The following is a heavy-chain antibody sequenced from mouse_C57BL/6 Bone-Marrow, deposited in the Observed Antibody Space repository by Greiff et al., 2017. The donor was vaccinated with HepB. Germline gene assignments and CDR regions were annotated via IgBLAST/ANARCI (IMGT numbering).Heavy chain of an antibody. D-gene: IGHD3-3*01. J-gene: IGHJ1*03. CDR2: IYPSDGST. V-gene: IGHV1-85*01. Sequence: QVQLKESGPELVKPGASVKLSCKASGYTFTSYDINWVKQRPGQGLEWIGWIYPSDGSTKYNEKFMGKATLTVDTSSRTAYMELHSLTSEDSAVYFCARWGWVNWYFDVWGTGTTVTVSS. CDR3: ARWGWVNWYFDV. CDR1: GYTFTSYD.